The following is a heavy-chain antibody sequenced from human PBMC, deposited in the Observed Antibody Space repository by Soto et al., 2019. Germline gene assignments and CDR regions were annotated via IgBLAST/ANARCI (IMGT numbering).Heavy chain of an antibody. CDR2: IYYSGST. V-gene: IGHV4-59*08. D-gene: IGHD4-17*01. Sequence: SETLSLTCTVSGGSISSYYWSWIRQPPGKGLEWIGYIYYSGSTNYNPSLKSRVTISVDTSKNQFSLKLSSVTAADTAVYYCARDADYGDYEYMDVWGKGTTVTVSS. CDR1: GGSISSYY. J-gene: IGHJ6*03. CDR3: ARDADYGDYEYMDV.